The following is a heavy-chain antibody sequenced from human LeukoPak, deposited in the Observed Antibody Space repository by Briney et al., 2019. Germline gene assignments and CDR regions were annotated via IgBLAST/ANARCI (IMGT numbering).Heavy chain of an antibody. CDR2: INPNSGAT. J-gene: IGHJ4*02. Sequence: ASVKVSCKASGYTFTGYYMHWVRQAPGQGLEWMGWINPNSGATNYAQKFQGRVTMTRDTSISTASMELSSLKPDDTAVYYCARGLSSGWQGHWGQGTLVTVSS. CDR1: GYTFTGYY. CDR3: ARGLSSGWQGH. V-gene: IGHV1-2*02. D-gene: IGHD6-19*01.